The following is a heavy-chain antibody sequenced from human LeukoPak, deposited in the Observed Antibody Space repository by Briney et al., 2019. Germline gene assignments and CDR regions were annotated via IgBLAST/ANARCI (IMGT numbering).Heavy chain of an antibody. V-gene: IGHV3-23*01. CDR2: MSGSGDGT. D-gene: IGHD3-16*01. Sequence: GGSLRLSCAASGFAFSSFAMSWVRQAPGKGLEWVSAMSGSGDGTYYADSVKGRFTISRDNSKNTLYLQMNSLRAEDTAVYYCAKMMGQRLYDYCMDVWGKGTTVTVSS. CDR3: AKMMGQRLYDYCMDV. J-gene: IGHJ6*03. CDR1: GFAFSSFA.